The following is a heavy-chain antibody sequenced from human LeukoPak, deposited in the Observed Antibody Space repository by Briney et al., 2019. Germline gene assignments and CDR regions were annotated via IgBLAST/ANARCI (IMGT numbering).Heavy chain of an antibody. CDR3: ARAAMIVVVIDY. V-gene: IGHV4-30-4*01. J-gene: IGHJ4*02. CDR2: IYYSGST. CDR1: GGSISSGDYY. Sequence: PSQTLSLTCTVSGGSISSGDYYWRWLRQPPGKGLEWIGYIYYSGSTYYNPSLKSRITITVNTSKNQCSLKLSSVTAADTAVYYCARAAMIVVVIDYWGQGTLVTVSS. D-gene: IGHD3-22*01.